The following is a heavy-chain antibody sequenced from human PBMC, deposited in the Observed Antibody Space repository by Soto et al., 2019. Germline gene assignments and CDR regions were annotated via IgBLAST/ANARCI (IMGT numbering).Heavy chain of an antibody. Sequence: QVQLVQSGAEVKKPGASVKVSCKASGYTFTSYGISWVRQAPGQGLEWMGWISAYNGNTNYAQKLQGRVTMTTDPSTSTAYMELRGLRSDDTAVYYCARARWDGDPNLWVDYWGQGTLVTVSS. D-gene: IGHD4-17*01. CDR2: ISAYNGNT. V-gene: IGHV1-18*01. CDR3: ARARWDGDPNLWVDY. CDR1: GYTFTSYG. J-gene: IGHJ4*02.